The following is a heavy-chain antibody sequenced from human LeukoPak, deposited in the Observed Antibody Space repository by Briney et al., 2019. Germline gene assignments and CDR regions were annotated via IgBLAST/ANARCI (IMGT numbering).Heavy chain of an antibody. D-gene: IGHD1-26*01. Sequence: GGSLRLSCAASGFTFSSYGMHWVRQAPGKGLEWVAFIRYDGSNKYYADSVKGRFTISRDNSKNTLYLQMNSLRAKDTAVYYCARFSGSSPHFDYWGQGTLVTVSS. CDR3: ARFSGSSPHFDY. CDR1: GFTFSSYG. CDR2: IRYDGSNK. J-gene: IGHJ4*02. V-gene: IGHV3-30*02.